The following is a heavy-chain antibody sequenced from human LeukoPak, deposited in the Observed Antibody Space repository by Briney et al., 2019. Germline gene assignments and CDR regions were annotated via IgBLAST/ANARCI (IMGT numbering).Heavy chain of an antibody. D-gene: IGHD3-10*01. CDR2: IYHSGST. CDR3: ARLRYYGSGSS. CDR1: GYSISSGYY. V-gene: IGHV4-38-2*02. Sequence: SETLSLTCTVSGYSISSGYYWGWIRQPPGKGLEWIGSIYHSGSTYYNPSLKSRVTISVDTSKNQFSLKLSSVTAADTAVYYCARLRYYGSGSSWGQGTLVTVSS. J-gene: IGHJ4*02.